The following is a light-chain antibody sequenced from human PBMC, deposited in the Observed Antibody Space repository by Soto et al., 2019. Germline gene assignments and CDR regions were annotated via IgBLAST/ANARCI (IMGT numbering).Light chain of an antibody. V-gene: IGKV1-5*01. CDR1: QSISSW. CDR3: QQYNSYSLWT. CDR2: DAS. Sequence: DIPITQSPSTLTASVGDKATITCRASQSISSWLAWYQQKPGKAPKLLIYDASSLDSGVPARFSGSGSGTEFTLTISSLQPDDFATYYCQQYNSYSLWTFGQGTKVAIK. J-gene: IGKJ1*01.